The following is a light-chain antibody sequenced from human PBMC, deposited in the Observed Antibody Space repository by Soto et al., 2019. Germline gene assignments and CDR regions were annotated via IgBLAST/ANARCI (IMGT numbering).Light chain of an antibody. CDR3: AAWDDSLRGVV. Sequence: QSVLTQPPSASGTPGKRVTISCSGSSYNIGSNYVYWYQQLPGTAPKLLIYNSNQQPSGVPDRFSGSRSGTSDSLAISGLRSDDESDYYCAAWDDSLRGVVFGGGTQLTVL. J-gene: IGLJ2*01. CDR1: SYNIGSNY. V-gene: IGLV1-47*02. CDR2: NSN.